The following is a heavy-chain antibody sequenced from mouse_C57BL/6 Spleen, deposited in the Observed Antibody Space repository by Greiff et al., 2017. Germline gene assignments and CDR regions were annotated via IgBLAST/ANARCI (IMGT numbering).Heavy chain of an antibody. CDR1: GYAFSSSW. V-gene: IGHV1-82*01. CDR3: ARAFYYDYDNYAMDY. CDR2: IYPGDGDT. Sequence: VKLMEFGPELVKPGASVKISCKASGYAFSSSWMNWVKQRPGKGLEWIGRIYPGDGDTNYNGKFKGKATLTADKSSSTAYMQLSSLTSEDSAVYICARAFYYDYDNYAMDYWGQGTSVTVSS. D-gene: IGHD2-4*01. J-gene: IGHJ4*01.